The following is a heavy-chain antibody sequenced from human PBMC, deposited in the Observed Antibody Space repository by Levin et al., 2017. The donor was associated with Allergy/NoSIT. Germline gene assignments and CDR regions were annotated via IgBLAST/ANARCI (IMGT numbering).Heavy chain of an antibody. Sequence: QAGGSLRLSCAASGFSFSTYWMTWVRQAPGKGLEWVANIKQDGSEKYYVDSVKGRFIISRDNAKNSLYLQMNSPRAEDTAVYYCARLPYEWAFHYWGQGTLVTVSS. CDR2: IKQDGSEK. J-gene: IGHJ4*02. D-gene: IGHD2-8*01. CDR3: ARLPYEWAFHY. CDR1: GFSFSTYW. V-gene: IGHV3-7*04.